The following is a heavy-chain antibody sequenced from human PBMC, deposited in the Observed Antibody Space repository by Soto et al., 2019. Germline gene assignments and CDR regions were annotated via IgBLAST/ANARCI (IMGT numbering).Heavy chain of an antibody. V-gene: IGHV3-23*01. CDR1: GFTFSSHW. D-gene: IGHD5-12*01. Sequence: GGSLRLSCAASGFTFSSHWMSWVRQAPGKGLEWVSTISGSGHSTYYADSVKGRFTISRDNSKKMLYLQMNSLRAEDTAVYYCAKGGGYDHIIDYWGQGTLVTVSS. CDR2: ISGSGHST. CDR3: AKGGGYDHIIDY. J-gene: IGHJ4*02.